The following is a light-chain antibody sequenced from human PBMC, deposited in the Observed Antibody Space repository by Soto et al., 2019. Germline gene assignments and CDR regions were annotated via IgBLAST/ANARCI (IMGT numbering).Light chain of an antibody. CDR1: SSDVGAYKY. CDR2: DVS. CDR3: SSYTSSSPLV. V-gene: IGLV2-14*03. J-gene: IGLJ7*01. Sequence: QSALTQPASVSGSPGQSITISCTGTSSDVGAYKYVSWYQHHSGTAPKLIIYDVSSRPSGVSNRFSGSKSGNTASLTISGLQAEDEADYYCSSYTSSSPLVLGGGTQLTVL.